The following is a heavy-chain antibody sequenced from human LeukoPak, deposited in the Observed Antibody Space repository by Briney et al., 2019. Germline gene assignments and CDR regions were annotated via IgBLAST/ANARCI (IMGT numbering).Heavy chain of an antibody. D-gene: IGHD5-12*01. V-gene: IGHV5-51*01. J-gene: IGHJ4*02. CDR1: GYSFTSNW. CDR2: IYPNDFDT. CDR3: ARHGSGYPIHY. Sequence: KSGESLKISCKGSGYSFTSNWIGWVRPMPGKGLEWMGIIYPNDFDTRYSPSFQGQVTISADRSITTAYLQWSSLKASDTAMYYCARHGSGYPIHYWGQGTLVTVSS.